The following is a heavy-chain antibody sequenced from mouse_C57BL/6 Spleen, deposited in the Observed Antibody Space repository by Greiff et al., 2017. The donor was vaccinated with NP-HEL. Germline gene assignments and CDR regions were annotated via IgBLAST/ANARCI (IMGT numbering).Heavy chain of an antibody. CDR2: ISYDGSN. CDR3: GTGTFAY. Sequence: DVQLQESGPGLVKPSQSLSLTCSVTGYSITSGYYWNWIRQFPGNKLEWMGYISYDGSNNYNPSLKNRISITRDTSKNQFFLKLNSVTTEDTATYYCGTGTFAYWGQGTLVTVSA. J-gene: IGHJ3*01. V-gene: IGHV3-6*01. CDR1: GYSITSGYY. D-gene: IGHD4-1*01.